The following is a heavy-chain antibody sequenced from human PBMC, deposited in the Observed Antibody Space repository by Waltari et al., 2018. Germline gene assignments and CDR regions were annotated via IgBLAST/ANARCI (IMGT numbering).Heavy chain of an antibody. CDR1: GGTFSSYA. V-gene: IGHV1-69*01. Sequence: QVQLVQSGAEVKKPGSSVKVSCKASGGTFSSYAISWVRQAPGQGLEWMGGIIPIFGTANYAQKFQGRVTITADESTSTAYMELSSLRSEDTAVYYCARDLMMATTPLDYYYYGMDVWGQGTTVTVSS. J-gene: IGHJ6*02. CDR3: ARDLMMATTPLDYYYYGMDV. CDR2: IIPIFGTA. D-gene: IGHD5-12*01.